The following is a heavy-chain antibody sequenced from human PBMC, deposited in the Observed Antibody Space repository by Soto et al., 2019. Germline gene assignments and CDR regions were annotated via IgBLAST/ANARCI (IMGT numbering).Heavy chain of an antibody. CDR2: IYYSGST. D-gene: IGHD3-10*01. V-gene: IGHV4-30-4*01. Sequence: QVQLQESGPGLVKPSQTLSLTCNVSGGSISSGDYYWSWIRQPPGKGLEWIGYIYYSGSTYYNPSLKSRVTISVETCKKQFSLKLSSVSAADTAVYYCVRAMVVTQNWVDPWGQGTLVTVPP. CDR3: VRAMVVTQNWVDP. CDR1: GGSISSGDYY. J-gene: IGHJ5*02.